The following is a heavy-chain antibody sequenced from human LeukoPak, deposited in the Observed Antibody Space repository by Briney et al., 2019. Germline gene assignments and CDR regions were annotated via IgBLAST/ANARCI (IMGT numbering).Heavy chain of an antibody. D-gene: IGHD3-22*01. CDR1: GFSFSSFG. CDR3: ARVHGGYPFDY. Sequence: GGSLRLSCTGSGFSFSSFGMNWVRQAPGKGLEWISYISINSSTIYYADSVKGRFTISRDNATNSLYLQMNSLRAEDTAVYYCARVHGGYPFDYWGQGTRATVTS. J-gene: IGHJ4*02. CDR2: ISINSSTI. V-gene: IGHV3-48*01.